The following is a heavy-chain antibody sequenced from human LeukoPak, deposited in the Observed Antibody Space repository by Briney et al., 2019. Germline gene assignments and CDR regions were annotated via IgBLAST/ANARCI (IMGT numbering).Heavy chain of an antibody. Sequence: ASVKVSCKASGGTFSSYAISWVRQAPGQGLEWVGRIIPILGIANYAQKFQGRVTITADKSTSTAYMELSSLRSEDTAVYYCAREDPEYSSSSGGWGQGTLVTVSS. CDR3: AREDPEYSSSSGG. V-gene: IGHV1-69*04. J-gene: IGHJ4*02. CDR1: GGTFSSYA. D-gene: IGHD6-6*01. CDR2: IIPILGIA.